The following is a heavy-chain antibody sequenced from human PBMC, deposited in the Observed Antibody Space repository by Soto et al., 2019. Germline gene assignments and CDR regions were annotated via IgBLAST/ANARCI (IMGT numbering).Heavy chain of an antibody. CDR2: ISAYNGNT. J-gene: IGHJ4*02. CDR3: ARARPNDFWSGYYYFDY. Sequence: ASVTVSCTASGYTFTSYGISCVRPAPGQGLEWMGWISAYNGNTNYAQKLQGRVTMTTDTSTSTAYMELRSLRSDDTAVYYCARARPNDFWSGYYYFDYWGQGTLVTVSS. D-gene: IGHD3-3*01. V-gene: IGHV1-18*01. CDR1: GYTFTSYG.